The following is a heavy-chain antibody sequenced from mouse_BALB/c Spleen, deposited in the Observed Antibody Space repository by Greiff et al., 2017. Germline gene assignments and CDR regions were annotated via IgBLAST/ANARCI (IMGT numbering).Heavy chain of an antibody. CDR1: GFTFSSYT. J-gene: IGHJ2*01. CDR3: ARLLLRYYFDY. Sequence: EVQGVESGGGLVKPGGSLKLSCAASGFTFSSYTMSWVRQTPEKRLEWVATISSGGGNTYYPDSVKGRFTISRDNAKNNLYLQMSSLRSEDTALYYCARLLLRYYFDYWGQGTTLTVSS. CDR2: ISSGGGNT. D-gene: IGHD1-1*01. V-gene: IGHV5-9*03.